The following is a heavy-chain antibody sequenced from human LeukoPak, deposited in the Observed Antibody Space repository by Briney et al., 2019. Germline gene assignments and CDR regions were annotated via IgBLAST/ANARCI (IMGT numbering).Heavy chain of an antibody. CDR2: ISAYNGNT. CDR1: GYTFTSYG. J-gene: IGHJ4*02. Sequence: ASVKVSCKASGYTFTSYGISWVRQAPGQGLEGMGWISAYNGNTNYAQKLQGRVTMTTDTSTSTAYMELRSLRSDDTAVYYCARDSNDILTGRDFDYWGQGTLATVSS. D-gene: IGHD3-9*01. CDR3: ARDSNDILTGRDFDY. V-gene: IGHV1-18*01.